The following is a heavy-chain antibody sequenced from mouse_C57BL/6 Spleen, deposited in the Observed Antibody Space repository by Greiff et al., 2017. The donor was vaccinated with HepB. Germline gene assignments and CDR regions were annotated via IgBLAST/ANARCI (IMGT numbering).Heavy chain of an antibody. J-gene: IGHJ4*01. CDR2: IYPRSGNT. CDR1: GYTFSSYG. CDR3: AREITTVVARAMDY. Sequence: QVQLQQSGAELARPGASVKLSCKASGYTFSSYGISWVKQRTGQGLEWIGEIYPRSGNTYYNEKFKGKATLTADKSSSTAYMELRSLTSEDSAVYFCAREITTVVARAMDYWGQGTSVTVSS. D-gene: IGHD1-1*01. V-gene: IGHV1-81*01.